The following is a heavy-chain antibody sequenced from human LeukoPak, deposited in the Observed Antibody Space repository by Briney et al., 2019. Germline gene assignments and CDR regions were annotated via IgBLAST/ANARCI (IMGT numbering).Heavy chain of an antibody. CDR3: ARVGGYGIDY. CDR2: IYYSGST. Sequence: SSQTLSLTCTVAGGSISSGGYYWSWIRQHPGKGLEWIGYIYYSGSTYYNPSLKSRVTISVDTSKNQFSLKLSSVTAADTAVYYCARVGGYGIDYWGQGTLVTVSS. V-gene: IGHV4-31*03. D-gene: IGHD2-15*01. CDR1: GGSISSGGYY. J-gene: IGHJ4*02.